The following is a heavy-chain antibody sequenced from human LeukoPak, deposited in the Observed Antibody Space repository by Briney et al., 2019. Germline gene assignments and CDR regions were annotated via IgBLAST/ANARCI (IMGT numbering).Heavy chain of an antibody. J-gene: IGHJ4*02. CDR3: ARELRYFDYLSDY. D-gene: IGHD3-9*01. V-gene: IGHV4-39*01. Sequence: SETLSLTCTVSGGSISSSSYYWGRIRQPPGKGLEWIGSIYYGGSTYYNPSLKSRVTISVDTSKNQSSLKLSPVTAADTAVYYCARELRYFDYLSDYWGQGTLVTVSS. CDR1: GGSISSSSYY. CDR2: IYYGGST.